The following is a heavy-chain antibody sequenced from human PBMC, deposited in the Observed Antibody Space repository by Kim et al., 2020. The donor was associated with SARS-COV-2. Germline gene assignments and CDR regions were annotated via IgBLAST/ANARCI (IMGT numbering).Heavy chain of an antibody. CDR2: ISGSGGST. CDR1: GFTFSSYA. CDR3: AKVRGFGELAPPFDY. D-gene: IGHD3-10*01. Sequence: GGSLRLSCAASGFTFSSYAMSWVRQAPGKGLEWVSAISGSGGSTYYADSVKGRFAISRDNSKNTLYLQMNSLRAEDTAVYYCAKVRGFGELAPPFDYWGQGTLVTVSS. V-gene: IGHV3-23*01. J-gene: IGHJ4*02.